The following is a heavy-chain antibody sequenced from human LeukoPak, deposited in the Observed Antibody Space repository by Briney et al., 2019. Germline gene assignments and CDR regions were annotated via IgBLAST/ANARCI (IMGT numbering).Heavy chain of an antibody. V-gene: IGHV4-39*07. CDR3: ARGRAVLRFLEWSQIPQNFDY. D-gene: IGHD3-3*01. CDR1: GGSISSGSYY. Sequence: SETLSLTCTVSGGSISSGSYYWGWIRQPPGKGLEWIGSIYYSGSTYYNPSLKSRVTISVDTSKNQFSLKLSSVTAADTAVYYCARGRAVLRFLEWSQIPQNFDYWGQGTQVTVSS. CDR2: IYYSGST. J-gene: IGHJ4*02.